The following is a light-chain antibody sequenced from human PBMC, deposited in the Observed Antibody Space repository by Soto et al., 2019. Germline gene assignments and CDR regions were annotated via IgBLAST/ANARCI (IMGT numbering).Light chain of an antibody. CDR3: CSYAGSYTV. V-gene: IGLV2-11*01. Sequence: QSALTQPRSVSGSPGQSVTISCTGTSSDVGGYNYVSWYQQHPGKAPKLMIYDVSKRPPGVPDRFSGSKSGNTASLTISGLQAEDEADYYCCSYAGSYTVFGGGTKVTVL. CDR2: DVS. J-gene: IGLJ2*01. CDR1: SSDVGGYNY.